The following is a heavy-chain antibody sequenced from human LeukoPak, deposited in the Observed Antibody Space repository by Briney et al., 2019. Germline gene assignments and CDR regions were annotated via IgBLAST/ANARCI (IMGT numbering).Heavy chain of an antibody. D-gene: IGHD2/OR15-2a*01. J-gene: IGHJ1*01. CDR3: ARSENIEYFQH. V-gene: IGHV1-2*02. CDR1: AYTFTGYY. Sequence: GASVKVSCKASAYTFTGYYMHWVRQAPGQGLEWMGWINPNSGGTNYSQKFQGRVTMTRDTSISTAYMELSRLRSDDTAIYYCARSENIEYFQHWGQGTLVTVSS. CDR2: INPNSGGT.